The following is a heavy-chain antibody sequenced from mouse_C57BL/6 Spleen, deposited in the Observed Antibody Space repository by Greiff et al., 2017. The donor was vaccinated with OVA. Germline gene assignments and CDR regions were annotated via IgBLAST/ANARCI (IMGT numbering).Heavy chain of an antibody. J-gene: IGHJ1*03. CDR3: AREGFITTVVATKDFDV. D-gene: IGHD1-1*01. CDR1: GYTFTSYW. CDR2: IYPGSGST. V-gene: IGHV1-55*01. Sequence: QVQLQQPGAELVKPGASVKMSCKASGYTFTSYWITWVKQRPGQGLEWIGDIYPGSGSTNYNEKFKSKATLTVDTSSSTAYMQLSSLTSEDSAVYYCAREGFITTVVATKDFDVWGTGTTVTVSS.